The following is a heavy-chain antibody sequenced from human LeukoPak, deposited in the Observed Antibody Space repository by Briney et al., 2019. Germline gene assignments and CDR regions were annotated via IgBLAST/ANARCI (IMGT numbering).Heavy chain of an antibody. Sequence: ASVKVSCKASGYTFTHHGITWVRQAPGQGLEWMGWISCYNGDTKYAQKFQGRVTMTTDTSTTTAYMELRSLRSDDTAVYYCARGPSNTSGRYQYFDLWGRGTLVTVSS. CDR2: ISCYNGDT. D-gene: IGHD6-19*01. J-gene: IGHJ2*01. CDR1: GYTFTHHG. CDR3: ARGPSNTSGRYQYFDL. V-gene: IGHV1-18*01.